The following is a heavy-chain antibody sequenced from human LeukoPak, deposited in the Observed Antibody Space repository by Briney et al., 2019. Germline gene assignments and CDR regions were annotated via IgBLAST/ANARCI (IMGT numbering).Heavy chain of an antibody. Sequence: GASVKVSCKASGGTFSSYAISWVRQAPGQGLEWMGGIIPIFGTANYAQKFQGRVTITTDESTSTAYMELSSLRSEDTAVYYCARVLDCSSTSCLGHAFDIWGQGTMVTVSS. CDR2: IIPIFGTA. D-gene: IGHD2-2*01. J-gene: IGHJ3*02. V-gene: IGHV1-69*05. CDR1: GGTFSSYA. CDR3: ARVLDCSSTSCLGHAFDI.